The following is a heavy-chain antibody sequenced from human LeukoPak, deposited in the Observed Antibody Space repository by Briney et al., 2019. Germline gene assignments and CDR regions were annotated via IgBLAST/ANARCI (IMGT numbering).Heavy chain of an antibody. D-gene: IGHD3-22*01. V-gene: IGHV1-24*01. CDR1: GYTFTSYY. CDR3: ATAGVDDNDAFDI. CDR2: FDPEDGET. Sequence: GASVSVSCTASGYTFTSYYMHWVRQAPGKGLEGMGGFDPEDGETIYAQKFQGRVTMTDDTSTDTAYMELSSLRSEDTAVYYFATAGVDDNDAFDIWGQGTMVTVSS. J-gene: IGHJ3*02.